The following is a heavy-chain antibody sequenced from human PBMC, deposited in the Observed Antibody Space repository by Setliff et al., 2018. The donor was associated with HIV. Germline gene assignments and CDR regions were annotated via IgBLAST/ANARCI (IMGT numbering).Heavy chain of an antibody. CDR1: GDPISTYY. Sequence: SETLSLTCTVSGDPISTYYWSWVRKPPGKGLEWIGYVYYSGSTSYSPSLRGRVTMSVDPSKNQFSLKLNSVTAADTAIYYCARGNYDTSDYYTNFYYYHYMDVWGKGTTVTSP. D-gene: IGHD3-22*01. CDR2: VYYSGST. J-gene: IGHJ6*03. V-gene: IGHV4-59*01. CDR3: ARGNYDTSDYYTNFYYYHYMDV.